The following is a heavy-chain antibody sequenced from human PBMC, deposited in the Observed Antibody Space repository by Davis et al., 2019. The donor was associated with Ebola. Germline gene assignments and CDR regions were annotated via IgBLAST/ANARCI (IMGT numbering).Heavy chain of an antibody. CDR2: ISGSGGST. V-gene: IGHV3-23*01. CDR3: AKETNYYMDV. J-gene: IGHJ6*03. Sequence: GESLKISCAASGFTFSGYAMSWVRQAPGKGLEWVSGISGSGGSTKGRFIISRDNSKNTLYLQMNRLRAEDTAVYYCAKETNYYMDVWGKRTTVTVSS. CDR1: GFTFSGYA.